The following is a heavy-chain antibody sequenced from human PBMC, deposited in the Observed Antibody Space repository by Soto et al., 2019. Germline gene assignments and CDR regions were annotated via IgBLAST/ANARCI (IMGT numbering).Heavy chain of an antibody. V-gene: IGHV1-3*05. CDR2: INAGNGNT. Sequence: QVQLVQSGAEEKKPGASVKVSCKASGYTFTNYAMHWVRQAPGQRLEWMGWINAGNGNTKYSPKFQGRVTITRDRTARTAYMELSSLGSEDTAVYSCARVSGYYFLDYWGQGTMVTVSS. CDR3: ARVSGYYFLDY. D-gene: IGHD5-12*01. CDR1: GYTFTNYA. J-gene: IGHJ4*02.